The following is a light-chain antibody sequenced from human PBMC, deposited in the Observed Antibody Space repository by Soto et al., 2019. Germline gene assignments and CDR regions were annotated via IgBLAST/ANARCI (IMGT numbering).Light chain of an antibody. CDR1: QGIRND. J-gene: IGKJ1*01. CDR2: AAS. V-gene: IGKV1-6*01. CDR3: LQDYNSPWT. Sequence: AIQMTQSPSSLSASVGDRVTITCRASQGIRNDLGWYQQKPGKAPKLLITAASSLQYGVPSRFSGSGSGIDFTLTISSLQPEDFATYYCLQDYNSPWTFGQGTKLEI.